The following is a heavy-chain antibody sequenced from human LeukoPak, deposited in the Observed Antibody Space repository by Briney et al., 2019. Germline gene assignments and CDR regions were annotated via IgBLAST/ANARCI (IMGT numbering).Heavy chain of an antibody. CDR3: AKGGTTVVDY. CDR2: INGDGSST. Sequence: GRSLRLSCGATGFTISSYWMHWVRQAPGKGLVWASRINGDGSSTTYADSVKGRFTISRDNAKNTLYLQMNSLRAEDTAVYYCAKGGTTVVDYWGQGTLVTVSS. J-gene: IGHJ4*02. D-gene: IGHD4-23*01. CDR1: GFTISSYW. V-gene: IGHV3-74*03.